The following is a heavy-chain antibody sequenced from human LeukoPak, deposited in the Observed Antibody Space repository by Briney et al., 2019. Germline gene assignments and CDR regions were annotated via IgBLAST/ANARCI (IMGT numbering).Heavy chain of an antibody. J-gene: IGHJ4*02. V-gene: IGHV3-23*01. Sequence: GGSLRLSCAVSGFTFSSYAMSWVRQAPGKGLEWVSAISGSGGSTYYADSVKGRFTISRDNSKNTLYLQMNSLRAEDTAVYYCAKSRVKWELLPESFDYWGQGTLVTVSS. CDR2: ISGSGGST. D-gene: IGHD1-26*01. CDR1: GFTFSSYA. CDR3: AKSRVKWELLPESFDY.